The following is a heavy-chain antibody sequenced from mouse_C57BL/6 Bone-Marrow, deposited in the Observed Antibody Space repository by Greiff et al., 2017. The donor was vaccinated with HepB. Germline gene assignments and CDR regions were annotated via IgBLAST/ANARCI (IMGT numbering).Heavy chain of an antibody. V-gene: IGHV3-6*01. D-gene: IGHD1-1*01. Sequence: VQLQQSGPGLVKPSQSLSLTCSVTGYSITSGYYWNWIRQFPGNKLEWMGYISYDGSNNYNPSLKNRISITRDTSKNQFFLKLNSVTTEDTATYYCARDGRGFAYWGQGTLVTVSA. CDR1: GYSITSGYY. J-gene: IGHJ3*01. CDR3: ARDGRGFAY. CDR2: ISYDGSN.